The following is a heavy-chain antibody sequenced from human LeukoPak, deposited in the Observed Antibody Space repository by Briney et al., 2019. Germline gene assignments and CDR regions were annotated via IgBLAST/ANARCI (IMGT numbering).Heavy chain of an antibody. CDR1: GFTFSSYW. CDR2: IKQDGSEK. V-gene: IGHV3-7*04. J-gene: IGHJ4*02. Sequence: GGSLRLSCAASGFTFSSYWMSWVRQAPGKGLEWVANIKQDGSEKYYVDSVKGRFTISRDNAKNSLYLQMNSLRAEDTAVYYCARTQVAYYYGSGSHYPGPYFDYWGQGTLVTVSS. CDR3: ARTQVAYYYGSGSHYPGPYFDY. D-gene: IGHD3-10*01.